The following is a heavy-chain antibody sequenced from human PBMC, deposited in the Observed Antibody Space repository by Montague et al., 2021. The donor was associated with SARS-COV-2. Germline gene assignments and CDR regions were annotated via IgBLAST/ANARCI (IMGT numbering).Heavy chain of an antibody. V-gene: IGHV2-5*02. J-gene: IGHJ4*02. D-gene: IGHD2-15*01. CDR2: XFWDDDK. CDR1: GFSLTTSGVA. CDR3: VHRHPPEAGGSCYYFDY. Sequence: PALVKPTQTLTLTCAVSGFSLTTSGVAVGWIRQPPGKALEWLALXFWDDDKRYSPSLRSRLTISKDTPKNQVVLTVTNMDPVDTATYYCVHRHPPEAGGSCYYFDYWGQGTLVTVSS.